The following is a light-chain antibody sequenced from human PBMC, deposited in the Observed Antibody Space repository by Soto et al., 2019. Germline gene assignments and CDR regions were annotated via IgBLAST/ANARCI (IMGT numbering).Light chain of an antibody. CDR1: QSVSSSY. J-gene: IGKJ3*01. V-gene: IGKV3-20*01. Sequence: EIVLTQSPGTLSLSPGERATLSCRASQSVSSSYLAWYQQKPGQAPRLRIYGASSRATGIPDRFSGSGSGTDFTLTISRLEPEDFAVYYCQQYGSSLFGAGTKVDIK. CDR2: GAS. CDR3: QQYGSSL.